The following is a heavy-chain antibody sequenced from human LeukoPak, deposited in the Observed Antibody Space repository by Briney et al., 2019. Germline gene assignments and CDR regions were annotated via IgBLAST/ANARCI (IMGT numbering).Heavy chain of an antibody. CDR2: ISSSTI. Sequence: GGSLRLSCAASGFTFSSYSMNWVRQAPGKGLEWVSYISSSTIYYADSVKGRFTISRDNAKNSLYLQMNSLRAEDTAVYYCARGRYQLLRYYYYYYMDVWGKGTTVTVSS. CDR1: GFTFSSYS. J-gene: IGHJ6*03. V-gene: IGHV3-48*04. CDR3: ARGRYQLLRYYYYYYMDV. D-gene: IGHD2-2*01.